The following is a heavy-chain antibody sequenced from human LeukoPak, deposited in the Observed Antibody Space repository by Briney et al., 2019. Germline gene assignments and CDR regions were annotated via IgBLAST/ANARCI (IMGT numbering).Heavy chain of an antibody. CDR2: INPNRGGT. D-gene: IGHD3-10*01. Sequence: ASVKVSCKASGYTFTGHYMHWVRQAPGQGLEWMGWINPNRGGTNFAQKFQGRVTMTRDTSITTAYMELSRLRSDDTAVYYCARDRREVSYYGSGTFKFGENYFDYWGQGTLLTVPS. V-gene: IGHV1-2*02. CDR1: GYTFTGHY. CDR3: ARDRREVSYYGSGTFKFGENYFDY. J-gene: IGHJ4*02.